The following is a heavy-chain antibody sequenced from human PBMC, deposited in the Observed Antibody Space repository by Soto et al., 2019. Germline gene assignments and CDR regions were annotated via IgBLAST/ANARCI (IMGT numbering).Heavy chain of an antibody. CDR1: GFTFSSYA. D-gene: IGHD6-19*01. CDR2: ISGSGGTT. J-gene: IGHJ3*02. Sequence: GGSLRLSCAASGFTFSSYAMSWVRQAPGKGLEWVSAISGSGGTTYYADSVKGRFTFSRDNSKSTLYLQMNSLRAEDTAVYYCAKTANGWFSAFDIWGQGTMVTVSS. CDR3: AKTANGWFSAFDI. V-gene: IGHV3-23*01.